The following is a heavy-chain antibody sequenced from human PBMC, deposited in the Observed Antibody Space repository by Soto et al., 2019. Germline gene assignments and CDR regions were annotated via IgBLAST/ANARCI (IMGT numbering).Heavy chain of an antibody. J-gene: IGHJ3*02. CDR2: ISGSGGST. CDR1: GFTFSSYA. Sequence: HPGGSLRLSCAASGFTFSSYAMSWVRQAPGKGLEWVSAISGSGGSTYYADSVKGRFTISRDNSKNTLYLQMNSLRAEDTAVYYCAKDSKKRPQSVTGAFDIWGQGTMVTVSS. V-gene: IGHV3-23*01. D-gene: IGHD3-16*01. CDR3: AKDSKKRPQSVTGAFDI.